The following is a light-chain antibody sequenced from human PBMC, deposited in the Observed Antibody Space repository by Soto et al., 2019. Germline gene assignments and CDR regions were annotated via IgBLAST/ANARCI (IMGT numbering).Light chain of an antibody. J-gene: IGKJ4*01. CDR1: HDISNY. CDR2: DAS. Sequence: DIHITQSPSTLAGSVGDRVSITCQASHDISNYLNWYQQKPGKAPKLLIYDASNLETGVPSRFSGSGSGTDFTFTISSLQPEDTATYYCQQYDNLPLTFGGGTRWIS. CDR3: QQYDNLPLT. V-gene: IGKV1-33*01.